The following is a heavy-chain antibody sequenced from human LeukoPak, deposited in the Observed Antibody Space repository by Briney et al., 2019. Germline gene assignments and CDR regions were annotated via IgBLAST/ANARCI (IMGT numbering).Heavy chain of an antibody. CDR3: ARNTSYHFDS. CDR2: IYAGGAA. J-gene: IGHJ4*02. D-gene: IGHD2-2*01. Sequence: PGGSLRLSCAASGFTVSTNYLSWGRQAPGKGLEWVSVIYAGGAAYYADYVKGRFTISRDTSNNTLILQMHSLGVEDTAVYYCARNTSYHFDSWGQGTLVTVSS. CDR1: GFTVSTNY. V-gene: IGHV3-53*01.